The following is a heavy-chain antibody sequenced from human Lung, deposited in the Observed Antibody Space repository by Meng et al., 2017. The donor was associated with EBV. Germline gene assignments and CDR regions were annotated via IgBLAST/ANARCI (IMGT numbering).Heavy chain of an antibody. D-gene: IGHD3-16*01. J-gene: IGHJ4*02. CDR3: ARASRVLGGFDY. CDR1: GNTFTNYF. V-gene: IGHV1-46*01. CDR2: INTSVGYT. Sequence: VQSGRKVKKPGDSVTFACKESGNTFTNYFKHWGRQAPGQGLEWMGIINTSVGYTSHAQKFQGRVTMTRDTSTSTVHMEVSSLRSADTAVYYCARASRVLGGFDYWGQGTLVTVSS.